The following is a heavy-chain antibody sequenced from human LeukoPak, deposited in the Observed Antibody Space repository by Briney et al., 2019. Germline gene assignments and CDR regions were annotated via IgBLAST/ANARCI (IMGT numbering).Heavy chain of an antibody. J-gene: IGHJ4*02. CDR2: ISRSSGSSI. Sequence: GGSLRLSCAASGFTFSNYEMNWVRQAPGKGLEWVSYISRSSGSSIYYADSVKGRFTISRDNAKNSLYLQMNSLRAEDTALYYCAKDGESCSSTSCYPDYFDYWGQGTLVTVSS. D-gene: IGHD2-2*01. CDR3: AKDGESCSSTSCYPDYFDY. CDR1: GFTFSNYE. V-gene: IGHV3-48*03.